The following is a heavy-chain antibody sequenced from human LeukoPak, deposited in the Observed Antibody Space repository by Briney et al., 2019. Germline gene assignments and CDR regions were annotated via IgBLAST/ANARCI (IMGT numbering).Heavy chain of an antibody. CDR2: IIPIFGTA. D-gene: IGHD3-10*01. J-gene: IGHJ6*02. Sequence: SVKVSCKASGYTFTSYAMNWVRQAPGQGLEWMGGIIPIFGTANYAQKFQGRVTITADESTSTAYMELSSLRSEDTAVYYCARGYYYGSGSYFSPDYYYYYGMDVWGQGTTVTVSS. CDR1: GYTFTSYA. CDR3: ARGYYYGSGSYFSPDYYYYYGMDV. V-gene: IGHV1-69*13.